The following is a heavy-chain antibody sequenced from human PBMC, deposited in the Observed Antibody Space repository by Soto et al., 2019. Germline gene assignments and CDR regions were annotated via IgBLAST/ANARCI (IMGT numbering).Heavy chain of an antibody. CDR1: GFTFSSYN. D-gene: IGHD2-2*01. V-gene: IGHV3-21*01. J-gene: IGHJ4*02. Sequence: GGSLRLSCAASGFTFSSYNMNWVRRAPGKAPEWVSSIRSSNYIYYADSVKGRFTISRDNAKNSLYLQMNSLRAEDTAVYYCAREGGYCSSTTCYVYPFDYWGRGTLVTVSS. CDR3: AREGGYCSSTTCYVYPFDY. CDR2: IRSSNYI.